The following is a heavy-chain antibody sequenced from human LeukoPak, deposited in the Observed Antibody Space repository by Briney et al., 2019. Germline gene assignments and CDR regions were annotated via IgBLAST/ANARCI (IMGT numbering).Heavy chain of an antibody. J-gene: IGHJ4*02. CDR1: GFTIGTDA. Sequence: PGGSLRLSCAASGFTIGTDAMTWVRQAPWKGLEWVSTISNGGGSTYYADSVKGRFTISRDNSKNTLYLQMNSLRAEDTAVYYCAKDLFYFDYWGQGTLVTVSS. CDR2: ISNGGGST. D-gene: IGHD3-10*01. V-gene: IGHV3-23*01. CDR3: AKDLFYFDY.